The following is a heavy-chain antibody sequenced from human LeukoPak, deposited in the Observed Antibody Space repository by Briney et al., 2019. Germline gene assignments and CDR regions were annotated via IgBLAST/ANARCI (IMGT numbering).Heavy chain of an antibody. Sequence: GASLRLSCAASGFTFSSYAMSWVRQAPGKGLEWVSAISGSGGSTYYADSVKGRFTIPRDNSKNTLYLQMNSLRAEDTAVYYCAKDREQWLEPYYFDYWGQGTLVTVSS. D-gene: IGHD6-19*01. V-gene: IGHV3-23*01. CDR3: AKDREQWLEPYYFDY. CDR1: GFTFSSYA. J-gene: IGHJ4*02. CDR2: ISGSGGST.